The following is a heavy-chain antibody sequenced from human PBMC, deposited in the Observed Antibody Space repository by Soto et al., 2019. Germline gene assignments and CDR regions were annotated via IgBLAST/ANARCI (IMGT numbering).Heavy chain of an antibody. CDR1: GGSISGGGYY. CDR2: IYYSGST. CDR3: ARGRYDSSAFDAFDI. J-gene: IGHJ3*02. Sequence: QVQLQESGPGLVKPSQTLSLTCSVSGGSISGGGYYWSWIRQHPGKGREWIGYIYYSGSTYYNPSLKSRLTISVDTSENQFSLKLSSVTAADTAVYFCARGRYDSSAFDAFDIWGQGTMVTVSS. D-gene: IGHD3-22*01. V-gene: IGHV4-31*03.